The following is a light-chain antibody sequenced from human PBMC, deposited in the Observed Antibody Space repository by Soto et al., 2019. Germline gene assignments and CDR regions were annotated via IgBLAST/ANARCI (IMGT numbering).Light chain of an antibody. V-gene: IGKV1-5*03. Sequence: DIQITRAPTTLAAAVGDRVTSTFRASQSISSWLAWYQQKPGKAPKLLINKASSLKSGVPSRFSASGFGTEFTLTIDSLQSDDLATYYCQQYNGYSWTFGQGTKVDIK. CDR1: QSISSW. CDR2: KAS. J-gene: IGKJ1*01. CDR3: QQYNGYSWT.